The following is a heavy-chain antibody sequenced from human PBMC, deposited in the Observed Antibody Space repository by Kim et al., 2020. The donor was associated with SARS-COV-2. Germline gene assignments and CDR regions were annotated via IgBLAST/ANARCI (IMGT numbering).Heavy chain of an antibody. CDR2: IYHSGST. CDR1: GGSISSSNW. CDR3: ARDYRYSSGWELRPKELFRYFDL. J-gene: IGHJ2*01. V-gene: IGHV4-4*02. D-gene: IGHD6-19*01. Sequence: SETLSLTCAVSGGSISSSNWWSWVRQPPGKGLEWIGEIYHSGSTNYNPSLKSRVTISVDKSKNQFSLKLSSVTAADTAVYYCARDYRYSSGWELRPKELFRYFDLWGRGTLVTVSS.